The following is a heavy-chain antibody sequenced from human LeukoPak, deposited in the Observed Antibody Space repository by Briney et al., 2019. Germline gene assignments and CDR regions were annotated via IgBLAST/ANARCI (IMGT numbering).Heavy chain of an antibody. J-gene: IGHJ4*02. Sequence: GGSLRLSCATFGFTFSSFTMNWVRQAPGKGLEWVSTISDGSRDTHYAGSVKGRFTISRDDSQNIVYLQMDSLRAEDTALYYCTTRLRNHFDYWGQGTQVTVSS. D-gene: IGHD5-12*01. CDR3: TTRLRNHFDY. CDR2: ISDGSRDT. CDR1: GFTFSSFT. V-gene: IGHV3-23*01.